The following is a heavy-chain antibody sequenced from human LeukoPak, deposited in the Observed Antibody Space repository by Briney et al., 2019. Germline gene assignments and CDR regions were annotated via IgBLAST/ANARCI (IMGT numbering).Heavy chain of an antibody. J-gene: IGHJ3*02. V-gene: IGHV7-4-1*02. Sequence: ASVKVSCKASGYTFTSYAMNWVRQAPGQGLEWMGWINTNTGNPTYAQGFTGRFVFSLDTTVSTAYLQISSLKAEDTAVYYCARDIEALLWFGELFDAFDIWGQGTMVTVSS. D-gene: IGHD3-10*01. CDR1: GYTFTSYA. CDR3: ARDIEALLWFGELFDAFDI. CDR2: INTNTGNP.